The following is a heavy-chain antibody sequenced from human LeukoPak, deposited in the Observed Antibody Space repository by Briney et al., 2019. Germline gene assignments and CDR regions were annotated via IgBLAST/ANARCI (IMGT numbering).Heavy chain of an antibody. J-gene: IGHJ5*01. V-gene: IGHV3-23*01. Sequence: GGTLRLSCAASGFTFGSYFMRWVRQAPGKGLQWVSSITGSGDNTYYADSVKGRFTISRDNSKNTLFLEMNSLRAEDTAVYYCTKGNIWFDSWGQGTPVTVSS. D-gene: IGHD2/OR15-2a*01. CDR1: GFTFGSYF. CDR2: ITGSGDNT. CDR3: TKGNIWFDS.